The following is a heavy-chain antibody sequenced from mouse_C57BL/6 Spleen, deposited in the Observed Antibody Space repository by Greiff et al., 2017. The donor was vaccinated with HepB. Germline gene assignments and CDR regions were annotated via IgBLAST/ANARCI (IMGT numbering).Heavy chain of an antibody. Sequence: EVMLVESGGGLVKPGGSLKLSCAASGFTFSDYGMHWVRQAPEKGLEWVAYISSGSSTIYYADTLKGRFTISRDNAKNTLFLQMTSLRSEDTAMYYCARPDPYYAMDYWGQGTSVTVSS. CDR2: ISSGSSTI. V-gene: IGHV5-17*01. J-gene: IGHJ4*01. CDR1: GFTFSDYG. CDR3: ARPDPYYAMDY.